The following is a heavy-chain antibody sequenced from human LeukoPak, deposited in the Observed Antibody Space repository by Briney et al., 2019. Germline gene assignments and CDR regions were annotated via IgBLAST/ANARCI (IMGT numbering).Heavy chain of an antibody. J-gene: IGHJ4*02. V-gene: IGHV3-21*01. Sequence: GGSLRLSCAASGFTFSSYSMNWVRQAPGKGLEWVSSISSSSSYIYYADSVKGRFTISRDNAKNSLYLQMNSLRAEEPAVYYCARDQYYGYVSPGYFDYWGQGTLVTVSS. D-gene: IGHD3-16*01. CDR3: ARDQYYGYVSPGYFDY. CDR1: GFTFSSYS. CDR2: ISSSSSYI.